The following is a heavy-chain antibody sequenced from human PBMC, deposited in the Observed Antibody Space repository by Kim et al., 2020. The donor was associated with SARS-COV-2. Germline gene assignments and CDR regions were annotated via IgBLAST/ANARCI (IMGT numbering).Heavy chain of an antibody. J-gene: IGHJ6*02. CDR2: ISGSGGST. D-gene: IGHD5-18*01. Sequence: GGSLRLSCAASGFTFSSYAMSWVRQAPGKGLEWVSAISGSGGSTYYADSVKGRFTISRDNSKNTLYLQMNSLRAEDTAVYYCAKDALRGGYSYGYYYGMDVWGQGTTVTVSS. CDR3: AKDALRGGYSYGYYYGMDV. CDR1: GFTFSSYA. V-gene: IGHV3-23*01.